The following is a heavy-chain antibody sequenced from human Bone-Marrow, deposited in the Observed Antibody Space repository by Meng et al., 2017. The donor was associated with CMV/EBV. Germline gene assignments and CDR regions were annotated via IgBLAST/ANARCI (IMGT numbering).Heavy chain of an antibody. CDR2: IYPNSGGT. Sequence: QVHLVPPGAEVNSPGASVKVSCHTSGYRFSDHYMHWVRQAPGQGLEWMGWIYPNSGGTHYAQKFQDRVTMTRDTSISTVYMELSRLTSDDTAVYYCVRDHNWGPDYWGQGTLVTVSS. D-gene: IGHD1-1*01. J-gene: IGHJ4*02. CDR1: GYRFSDHY. CDR3: VRDHNWGPDY. V-gene: IGHV1-2*02.